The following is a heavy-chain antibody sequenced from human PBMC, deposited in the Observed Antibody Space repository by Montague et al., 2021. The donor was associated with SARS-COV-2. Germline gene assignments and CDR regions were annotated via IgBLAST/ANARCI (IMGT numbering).Heavy chain of an antibody. D-gene: IGHD4-23*01. J-gene: IGHJ3*02. CDR2: IDNGGST. CDR1: GGSIGAYY. V-gene: IGHV4-59*01. Sequence: SETLSLTCTASGGSIGAYYWSWIRQPPGKGLEWIGYIDNGGSTNHKPSRESRVTMSVDTSKNQFSLKLNSVTAADTAVYYCARHGGNDAFDIWGRGTMVTVSS. CDR3: ARHGGNDAFDI.